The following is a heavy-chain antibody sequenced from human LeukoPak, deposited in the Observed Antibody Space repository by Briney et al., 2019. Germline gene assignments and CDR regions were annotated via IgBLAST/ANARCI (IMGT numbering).Heavy chain of an antibody. CDR2: IGSSSTHI. Sequence: PGGSLRLSCAASGFTFTIYYMNCVPHAPGRGQEWGSSIGSSSTHIYYADSVKGRFTISRDNAKNSLYLQMNSLRAEDTAVYYCARGVSYRVVVTATDFDYWGQGTLVTVSS. D-gene: IGHD2-21*02. CDR3: ARGVSYRVVVTATDFDY. V-gene: IGHV3-21*01. CDR1: GFTFTIYY. J-gene: IGHJ4*02.